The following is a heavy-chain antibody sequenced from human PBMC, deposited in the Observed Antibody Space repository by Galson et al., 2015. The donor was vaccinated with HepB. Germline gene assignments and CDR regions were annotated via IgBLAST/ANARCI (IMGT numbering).Heavy chain of an antibody. Sequence: SVKVSCKASGGTFSSYAISWVRQAPGQGLEWMGGIIPIFGTANYAQKFQGRVTITADESTSTAYMELSSLRSEDTAVYYCARGRQFEVGATLNWFDPWGQGTLVTVSS. CDR2: IIPIFGTA. D-gene: IGHD1-26*01. J-gene: IGHJ5*02. V-gene: IGHV1-69*13. CDR1: GGTFSSYA. CDR3: ARGRQFEVGATLNWFDP.